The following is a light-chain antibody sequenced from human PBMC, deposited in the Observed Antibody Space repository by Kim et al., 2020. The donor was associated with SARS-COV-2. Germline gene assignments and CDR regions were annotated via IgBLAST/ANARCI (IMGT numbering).Light chain of an antibody. CDR1: KLGDNY. V-gene: IGLV3-1*01. J-gene: IGLJ2*01. Sequence: SESPGQTARSSCAGDKLGDNYACWYQLKPGQSPVLVIYQDRKRPSGIPERFSGSNTGNTATLTISGTQAMDEADYYCQAWDSSTGVFGGGTQLTVL. CDR2: QDR. CDR3: QAWDSSTGV.